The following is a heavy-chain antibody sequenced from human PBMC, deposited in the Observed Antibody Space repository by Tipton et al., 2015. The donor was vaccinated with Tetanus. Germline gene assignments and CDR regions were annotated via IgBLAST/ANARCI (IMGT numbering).Heavy chain of an antibody. D-gene: IGHD3-16*01. CDR3: AVETLTQGVGY. CDR1: GFTFSSFA. V-gene: IGHV3-30-3*01. J-gene: IGHJ4*02. CDR2: ISYDGSNK. Sequence: SLRLSCAASGFTFSSFAMHWVRQAPGKGLEWVAVISYDGSNKYYADSVKGRFTISRDNSKNTLYLQMNSLRAEDTAVYYRAVETLTQGVGYWGQGTLVTVSS.